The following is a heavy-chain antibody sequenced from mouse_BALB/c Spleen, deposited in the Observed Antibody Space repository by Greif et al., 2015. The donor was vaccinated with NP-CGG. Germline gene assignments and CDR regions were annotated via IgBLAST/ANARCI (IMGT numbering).Heavy chain of an antibody. CDR1: GFTFSSFG. Sequence: EVQGVESGGGLVQPGGSRKLSCAASGFTFSSFGMHWVRQAPEKGLEWVAYISSGSSTIYYADTVKGRFTISRDNPKNTLFLQMTSLRSEDTAMYYCARNWDKTDYFDYWGQGTTLTVSS. CDR2: ISSGSSTI. V-gene: IGHV5-17*02. CDR3: ARNWDKTDYFDY. D-gene: IGHD4-1*01. J-gene: IGHJ2*01.